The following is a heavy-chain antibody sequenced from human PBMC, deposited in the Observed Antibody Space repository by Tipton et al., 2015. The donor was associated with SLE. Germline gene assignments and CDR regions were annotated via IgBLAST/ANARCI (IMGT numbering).Heavy chain of an antibody. CDR1: GFTFSNYG. Sequence: SLRLSCAASGFTFSNYGMHWVRQAPGKGLEWVAFIRYDGSNKYYADSVKGRFTISRDNSMHTLYLQMNSLRAEDTALYYCAKDKGSGDLAPYYMDVWGKGTTVTVSS. CDR2: IRYDGSNK. CDR3: AKDKGSGDLAPYYMDV. J-gene: IGHJ6*03. D-gene: IGHD2-21*02. V-gene: IGHV3-30*02.